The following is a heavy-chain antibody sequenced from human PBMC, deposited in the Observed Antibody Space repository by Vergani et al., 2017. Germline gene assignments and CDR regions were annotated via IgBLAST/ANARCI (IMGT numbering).Heavy chain of an antibody. J-gene: IGHJ4*02. Sequence: EVQLVQSGAEVKKPGESLKISCNGSGYSFTSSWIGLVRQLPGKGLEWMVILFPCDSDTRYSPSFQGQVTISADKSISTAYLQWSSLKASDTAMYYCARVYGGNPYFDYWGQGTLVAVSS. V-gene: IGHV5-51*01. CDR2: LFPCDSDT. CDR1: GYSFTSSW. D-gene: IGHD4-23*01. CDR3: ARVYGGNPYFDY.